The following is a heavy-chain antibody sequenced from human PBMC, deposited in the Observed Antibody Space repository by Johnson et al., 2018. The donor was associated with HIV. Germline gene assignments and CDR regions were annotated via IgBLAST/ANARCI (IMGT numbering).Heavy chain of an antibody. V-gene: IGHV3-30*02. Sequence: QVQLVESGGGVAQPGMSLRLSCAASGFTFSSYAMHWVRQAPGKGLEWVAFIRYDGSDKNYVESLKGRFTISRDNSKNTLYLQMNSLRAEDTAVYYCAKERRNYLVFGAFDIWGQGTMVTVSS. J-gene: IGHJ3*02. D-gene: IGHD1-7*01. CDR2: IRYDGSDK. CDR3: AKERRNYLVFGAFDI. CDR1: GFTFSSYA.